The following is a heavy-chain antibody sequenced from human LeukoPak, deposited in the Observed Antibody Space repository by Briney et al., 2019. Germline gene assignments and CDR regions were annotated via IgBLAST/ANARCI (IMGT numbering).Heavy chain of an antibody. Sequence: SETLSLTCAVYGGSFSGYYWSWIRQPPGKGLEWIGEINHSGSTNYNPSLKSRVTISVDTSKNQFSLELSSVTAADTAVYYCARLGDIVVVPAALDGQTYYMDVWGKGTTVTVSS. D-gene: IGHD2-2*01. CDR2: INHSGST. V-gene: IGHV4-34*01. J-gene: IGHJ6*03. CDR1: GGSFSGYY. CDR3: ARLGDIVVVPAALDGQTYYMDV.